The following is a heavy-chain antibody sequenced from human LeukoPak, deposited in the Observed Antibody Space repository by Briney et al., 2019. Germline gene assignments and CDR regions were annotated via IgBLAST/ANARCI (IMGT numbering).Heavy chain of an antibody. CDR3: AKESLRVVPSATFDY. CDR2: ISANGSIT. V-gene: IGHV3-23*01. J-gene: IGHJ4*02. CDR1: GFTFSAYG. D-gene: IGHD2-2*01. Sequence: PGGSLRLSCAASGFTFSAYGMSWVRQSPGQGLEWVSGISANGSITFYARSVRGRFTISRDNSKSTLYLQMHSLRAEDTAVYYCAKESLRVVPSATFDYWGQGTLVTVSS.